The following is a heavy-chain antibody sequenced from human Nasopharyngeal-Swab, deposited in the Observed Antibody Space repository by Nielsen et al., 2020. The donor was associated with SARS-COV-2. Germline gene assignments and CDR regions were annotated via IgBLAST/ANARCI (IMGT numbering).Heavy chain of an antibody. CDR3: ARDPIDY. J-gene: IGHJ4*02. CDR1: GFTFSSYS. V-gene: IGHV3-21*01. CDR2: ISSSSSYI. Sequence: GESLKISCAASGFTFSSYSMNWVRQAPGKGLEWVSSISSSSSYIYYADSVKGRFTISRDNAKNSLYLQMNSLRAEDAAVYYCARDPIDYWGQGTLVTVSS.